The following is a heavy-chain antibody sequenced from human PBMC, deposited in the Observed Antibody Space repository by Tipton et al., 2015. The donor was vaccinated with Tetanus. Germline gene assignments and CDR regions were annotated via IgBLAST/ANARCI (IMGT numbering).Heavy chain of an antibody. J-gene: IGHJ4*02. V-gene: IGHV1-46*01. D-gene: IGHD1-7*01. Sequence: QLVQSGAEVKKPGASVKVSCKASGYTFTSYYMHWVRQAPGQGLEWMGIINPSGGSTSYAQKFQGRVTMTRDTSTSTVYMELCGLRSEDTAVYYCAREAGRGNSGSDYWGQGTLVTVSS. CDR2: INPSGGST. CDR1: GYTFTSYY. CDR3: AREAGRGNSGSDY.